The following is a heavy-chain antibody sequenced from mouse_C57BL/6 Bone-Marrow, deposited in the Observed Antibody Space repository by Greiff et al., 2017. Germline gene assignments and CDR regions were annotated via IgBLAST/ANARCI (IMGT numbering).Heavy chain of an antibody. V-gene: IGHV3-6*01. CDR2: ISYDGST. J-gene: IGHJ2*01. Sequence: ESGPGLVKPSQSLSLTCSVTGYSITSGYYWNWIRQFPGNQLECMGYISYDGSTNYNPSLQNRISITRDTSKNQFCLKLNSVTTEGTATYDGAGAYGYGSSYFDYWGQGTTLTVSA. CDR1: GYSITSGYY. CDR3: AGAYGYGSSYFDY. D-gene: IGHD1-1*01.